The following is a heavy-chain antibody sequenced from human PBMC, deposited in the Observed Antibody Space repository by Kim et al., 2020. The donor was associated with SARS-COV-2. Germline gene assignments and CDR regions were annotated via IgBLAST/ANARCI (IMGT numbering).Heavy chain of an antibody. Sequence: SETLSLTYSVSGGSISGYNWNWIRQPPGKGLEWIGYIYYSGSTTYNPSLKSRVTMSVDTSKNHFSLELSSVTAADTAVYYCARGILGEGGWFDPWGHGTL. D-gene: IGHD3-16*01. CDR1: GGSISGYN. CDR2: IYYSGST. CDR3: ARGILGEGGWFDP. J-gene: IGHJ5*02. V-gene: IGHV4-59*13.